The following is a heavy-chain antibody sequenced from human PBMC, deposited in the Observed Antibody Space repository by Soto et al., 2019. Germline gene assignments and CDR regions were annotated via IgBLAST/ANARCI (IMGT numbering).Heavy chain of an antibody. CDR1: GFTFSSYG. J-gene: IGHJ4*02. V-gene: IGHV3-33*01. CDR2: IWYDGSNK. D-gene: IGHD4-17*01. CDR3: AIDDDLDYGDHHFDY. Sequence: QVQLVESGGGVVQPGRSLRLSCAASGFTFSSYGMHWVRQAPGKGLEWVAVIWYDGSNKYYADYVMGRFTISRDNSKNTLYLQMNSLRAEDTAVYYCAIDDDLDYGDHHFDYWGQGTLVTVSS.